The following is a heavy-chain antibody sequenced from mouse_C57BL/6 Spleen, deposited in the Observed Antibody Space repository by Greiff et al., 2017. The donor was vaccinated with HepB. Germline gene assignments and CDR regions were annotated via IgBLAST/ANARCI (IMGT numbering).Heavy chain of an antibody. CDR2: INPSSGYT. CDR1: GYTFTSYT. V-gene: IGHV1-4*01. Sequence: VQLQQSGAELARPGASVKMSCKASGYTFTSYTMHWVKQRPGQGLEWIGYINPSSGYTKYNQKFKDKATLTADKSSSTAYMQLSSLTSEDSAVYYCARSEFITTVGATDYWGQGTTLTVSS. J-gene: IGHJ2*01. CDR3: ARSEFITTVGATDY. D-gene: IGHD1-1*01.